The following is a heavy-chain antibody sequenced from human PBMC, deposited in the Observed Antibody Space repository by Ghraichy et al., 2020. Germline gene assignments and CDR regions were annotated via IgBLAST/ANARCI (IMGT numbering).Heavy chain of an antibody. CDR2: ISGSGGST. V-gene: IGHV3-23*01. J-gene: IGHJ3*02. Sequence: GGSLRLSCAASGFTFSSYAMSWVRQAPGKGLEWVSAISGSGGSTYYADSVKGRFTISRDNSKNTLYLQMNSLRAEDTAVYYCATGLGGNPLYDAFDIWGQGTMVTVSS. CDR1: GFTFSSYA. D-gene: IGHD4-23*01. CDR3: ATGLGGNPLYDAFDI.